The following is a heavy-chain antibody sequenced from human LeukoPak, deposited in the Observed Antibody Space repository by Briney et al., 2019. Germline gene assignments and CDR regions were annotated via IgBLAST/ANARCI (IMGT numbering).Heavy chain of an antibody. Sequence: SETLSLTCAVYGGSFSGYYWSWIRQPPGKGLEWIGEINHSGSANYNPSLKSRVTISVDTSKNQFSLKLSSVTAADTAVYYCARHAILEDFDYWGQGTLVTVSS. CDR1: GGSFSGYY. CDR3: ARHAILEDFDY. CDR2: INHSGSA. V-gene: IGHV4-34*01. D-gene: IGHD5-24*01. J-gene: IGHJ4*02.